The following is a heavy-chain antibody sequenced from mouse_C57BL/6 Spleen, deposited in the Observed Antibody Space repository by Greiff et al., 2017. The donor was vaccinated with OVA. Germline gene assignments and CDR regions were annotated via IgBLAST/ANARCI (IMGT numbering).Heavy chain of an antibody. CDR3: ASDAMGYRWYFDV. J-gene: IGHJ1*03. V-gene: IGHV7-1*01. D-gene: IGHD2-2*01. CDR2: SRNKANDYTT. Sequence: EVKLMESGGGLVQSGRSLRLSCATSGFTFSDFYMEWVRQAPGKGLEWIAASRNKANDYTTEYSASVKGRFIVSRDTSQSILSLPMYALSALDTSLYYCASDAMGYRWYFDVWGTGPTVTVSS. CDR1: GFTFSDFY.